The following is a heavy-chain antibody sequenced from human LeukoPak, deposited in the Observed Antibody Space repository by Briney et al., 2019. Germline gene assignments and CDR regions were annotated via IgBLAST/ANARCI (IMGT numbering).Heavy chain of an antibody. CDR2: ISGSGGST. D-gene: IGHD2-21*01. CDR1: GFTFSSYA. V-gene: IGHV3-23*01. Sequence: GGSLRLSFAAPGFTFSSYAMSLVRRAPGKGPELVLAISGSGGSTYYADSVKGRFTISRDNSKNTLYLQMNSLRAEDTAVYYCAKFLPTHIVVANYYFDYWGQGTLVTVSS. CDR3: AKFLPTHIVVANYYFDY. J-gene: IGHJ4*02.